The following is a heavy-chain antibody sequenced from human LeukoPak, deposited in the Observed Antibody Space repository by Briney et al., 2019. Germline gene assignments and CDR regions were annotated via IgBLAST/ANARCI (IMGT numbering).Heavy chain of an antibody. J-gene: IGHJ4*02. D-gene: IGHD3-22*01. Sequence: GGSLRLSCAASGFTFSSYGMHWVRQAPGKGLEWVAFIRYDGSNKYYADSVKGRFTISRDNSKNTLYLQMNSLRAEDTAVYYCAKDPISYYYDSSGYYYVWGQGTLVTVSS. CDR3: AKDPISYYYDSSGYYYV. CDR1: GFTFSSYG. V-gene: IGHV3-30*02. CDR2: IRYDGSNK.